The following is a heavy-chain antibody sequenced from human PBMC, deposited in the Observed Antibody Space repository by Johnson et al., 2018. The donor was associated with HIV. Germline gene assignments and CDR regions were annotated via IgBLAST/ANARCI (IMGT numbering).Heavy chain of an antibody. J-gene: IGHJ3*02. CDR1: GFTFSSYG. CDR2: ISYDGSNK. V-gene: IGHV3-30*18. Sequence: QVQLVESGGGVVQPGRSLRLSCAASGFTFSSYGMHWVRQAPGKGLAWVAVISYDGSNKYYADSVKGRFTVSRDNYKNTLYLQMNSLRGEDTAVYYCAKVHSSSSNGFDIWGQGTMVTVSS. CDR3: AKVHSSSSNGFDI. D-gene: IGHD6-6*01.